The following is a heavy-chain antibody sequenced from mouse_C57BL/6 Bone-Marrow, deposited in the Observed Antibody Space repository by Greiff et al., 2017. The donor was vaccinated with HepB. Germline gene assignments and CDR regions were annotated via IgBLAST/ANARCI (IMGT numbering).Heavy chain of an antibody. D-gene: IGHD1-1*01. CDR1: GYSFTGYY. V-gene: IGHV1-31*01. Sequence: VQLKQSGPELVKPGASVKISCKASGYSFTGYYMHWVKQSHGNILDWIGYIYPYNGVSSYNQKFKGKATLTVDKSSSTAYMELRSLTSEDSAVYYCARIEAYYGSYYYAMDYWGQGTSVTVSS. J-gene: IGHJ4*01. CDR2: IYPYNGVS. CDR3: ARIEAYYGSYYYAMDY.